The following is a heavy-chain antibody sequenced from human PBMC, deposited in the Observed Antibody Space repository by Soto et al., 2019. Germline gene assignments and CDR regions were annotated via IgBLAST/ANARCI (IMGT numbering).Heavy chain of an antibody. CDR1: GGSISSGDYY. J-gene: IGHJ6*02. CDR2: IYYSGST. CDR3: ARAPLVVAATHGMDV. V-gene: IGHV4-30-4*01. Sequence: QVQLQESGPGLVKPSQTLSLTCTVSGGSISSGDYYWSWIRQPPGKGLEWIGYIYYSGSTYYNPSLKSRVTISVDTSKNQFSLKLSSVTAADTAVYYCARAPLVVAATHGMDVWGQGTTVTVSS. D-gene: IGHD2-15*01.